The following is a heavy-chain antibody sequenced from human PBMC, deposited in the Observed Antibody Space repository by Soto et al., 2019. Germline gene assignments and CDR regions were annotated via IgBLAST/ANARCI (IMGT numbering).Heavy chain of an antibody. Sequence: PSETLSLTCTVSVGSISSGDYYWSWIRQPPGKGLEWIGSIYHSGSTYYNPSLKSRVTISVDTSKNQFSLKLSSVTAADTAVYYGARETAPPLALAARGGAPLYYYYSGMDVWGQGTTVTVSS. CDR2: IYHSGST. CDR3: ARETAPPLALAARGGAPLYYYYSGMDV. CDR1: VGSISSGDYY. V-gene: IGHV4-39*07. J-gene: IGHJ6*02. D-gene: IGHD6-6*01.